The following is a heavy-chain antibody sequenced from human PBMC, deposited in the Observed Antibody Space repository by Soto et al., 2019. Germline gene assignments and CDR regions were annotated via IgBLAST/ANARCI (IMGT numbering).Heavy chain of an antibody. CDR3: ARELAALNWFDP. Sequence: EVQLVESGGGWVQPGGSLRLSCAASGFTFSSYSMNWVRQAPGKGLEWVSYISSSSRTIYYADSVKGRFTISRDNAKNSLYLQMNSLRDEDTAVYYCARELAALNWFDPWGQGTLVTVSS. CDR2: ISSSSRTI. CDR1: GFTFSSYS. J-gene: IGHJ5*02. V-gene: IGHV3-48*02.